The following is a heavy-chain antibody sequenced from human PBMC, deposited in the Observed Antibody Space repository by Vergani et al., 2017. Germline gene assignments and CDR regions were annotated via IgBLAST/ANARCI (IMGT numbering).Heavy chain of an antibody. J-gene: IGHJ5*01. V-gene: IGHV3-33*01. CDR2: IWYDGSNK. Sequence: QEQLVESGGGVVQPGRSLRLSCAASRSTFRTYGMHWVRQAPGKGLEWVGLIWYDGSNKYYGDSVKGRFTISRDNSKNTLYLQMNSLRVEDTAVYYCARWGNEKRLDSWGQGTLVTVSS. CDR3: ARWGNEKRLDS. CDR1: RSTFRTYG. D-gene: IGHD1-1*01.